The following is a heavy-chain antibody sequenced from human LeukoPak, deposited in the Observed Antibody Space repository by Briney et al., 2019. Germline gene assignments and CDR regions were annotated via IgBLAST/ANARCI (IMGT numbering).Heavy chain of an antibody. Sequence: PGGSLRLSCAASGFTVSSNYMSWVRQAPGKGLEWVSVIYSGGSTHYADSVKGRFTISRDNPKNTLYLQMNSLRAEDTAVYYCARGGGDGYNSPASWYFDLWGRGTLVTVSS. J-gene: IGHJ2*01. CDR2: IYSGGST. D-gene: IGHD5-24*01. V-gene: IGHV3-66*01. CDR1: GFTVSSNY. CDR3: ARGGGDGYNSPASWYFDL.